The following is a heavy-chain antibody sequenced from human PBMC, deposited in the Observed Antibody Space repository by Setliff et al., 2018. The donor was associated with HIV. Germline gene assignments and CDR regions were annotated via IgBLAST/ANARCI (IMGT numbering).Heavy chain of an antibody. D-gene: IGHD4-17*01. J-gene: IGHJ4*02. CDR1: GFIFSTYS. CDR3: MYGGRTATTH. CDR2: ISTSGDTI. V-gene: IGHV3-48*04. Sequence: HPGGSLRLSCAASGFIFSTYSMNWVRQSPGKGLEWLSYISTSGDTIYYADSVKGRFTISRDNAKYSLYLQMNTLRVEDTAVYYCMYGGRTATTHWGQGTLVTVSS.